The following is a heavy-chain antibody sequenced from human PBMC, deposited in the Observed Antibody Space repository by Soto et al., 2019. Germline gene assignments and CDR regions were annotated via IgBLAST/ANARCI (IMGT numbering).Heavy chain of an antibody. D-gene: IGHD2-8*01. V-gene: IGHV3-48*02. CDR1: GFTFSNYS. Sequence: EVQLVESGGGLVQPGESLRLSCAVSGFTFSNYSINWVRQAPGKGLEWLSYISNNSSVKYYADSVKGRFTISRDNAKTSLYLQMNSRRDDDTAVYYCARDRDAYCSKGVCSGPYFDYWGRGTLVTVSS. J-gene: IGHJ4*02. CDR3: ARDRDAYCSKGVCSGPYFDY. CDR2: ISNNSSVK.